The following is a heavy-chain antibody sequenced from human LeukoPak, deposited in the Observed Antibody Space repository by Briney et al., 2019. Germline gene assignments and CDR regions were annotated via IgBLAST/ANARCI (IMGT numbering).Heavy chain of an antibody. V-gene: IGHV4-4*07. Sequence: SETLSLTCTVSGGSISSYYWSWIRQPAGKGLEWIGRIYTSGSTNSNPSLKSRVTMSVDTSKNQFSLKVRSVTAADTSVYYCARRSIARGKVDVIVFDYWGQGALVTVSS. D-gene: IGHD2-21*01. CDR1: GGSISSYY. CDR3: ARRSIARGKVDVIVFDY. J-gene: IGHJ4*02. CDR2: IYTSGST.